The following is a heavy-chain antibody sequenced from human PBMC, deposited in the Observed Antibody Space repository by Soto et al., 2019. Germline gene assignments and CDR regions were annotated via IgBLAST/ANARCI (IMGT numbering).Heavy chain of an antibody. CDR3: AKGRLVRGAVYWYFDL. V-gene: IGHV3-23*01. CDR1: GFTFSSDA. D-gene: IGHD3-10*01. J-gene: IGHJ2*01. CDR2: ISGSGGST. Sequence: EVQLLESGGGLVQPGGSLRLSCAASGFTFSSDAMSWVRQAPGKGLEWVSAISGSGGSTYYADSVKGRFTISRDNSKNTLYLRMISLRSEVTAVYYCAKGRLVRGAVYWYFDLWGRGTLVTVSS.